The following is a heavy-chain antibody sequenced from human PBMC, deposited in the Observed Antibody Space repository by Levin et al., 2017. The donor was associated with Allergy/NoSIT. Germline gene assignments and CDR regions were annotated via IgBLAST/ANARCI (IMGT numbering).Heavy chain of an antibody. CDR3: AKPQVVTAIRHRFDN. D-gene: IGHD2-21*02. CDR2: ITGNGDTT. V-gene: IGHV3-23*01. J-gene: IGHJ4*02. CDR1: GFTFNNYG. Sequence: PGGSLRLSCAASGFTFNNYGMNWVRQAPGKGLEWVSTITGNGDTTYYVDSVKGRFTISRDNSKNTLYLQMNSLRADDTAVYYCAKPQVVTAIRHRFDNWGQGTLVTVSS.